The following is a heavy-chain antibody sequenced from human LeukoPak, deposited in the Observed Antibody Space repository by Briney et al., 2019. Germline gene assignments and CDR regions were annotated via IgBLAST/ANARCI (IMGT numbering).Heavy chain of an antibody. Sequence: EASVKVSCKASGYTFTGYYMHWVRQAPGQGLEWMVWINPNSGCTNYAQKFQGRVTMTRDTSISTAYMELSRLRSDDTAVYYCARVAVAGWVGGDFDYWGQGTLVTVSS. CDR1: GYTFTGYY. V-gene: IGHV1-2*02. CDR2: INPNSGCT. J-gene: IGHJ4*02. D-gene: IGHD6-19*01. CDR3: ARVAVAGWVGGDFDY.